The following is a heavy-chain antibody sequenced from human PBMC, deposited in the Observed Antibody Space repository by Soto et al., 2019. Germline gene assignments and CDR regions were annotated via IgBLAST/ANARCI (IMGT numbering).Heavy chain of an antibody. V-gene: IGHV1-69*12. CDR1: GGTFGNSA. D-gene: IGHD3-3*01. J-gene: IGHJ5*02. CDR3: ARDGDPRNAFWSGPLSGGWFDP. CDR2: IVPMFGTA. Sequence: QVQLVQSGAEVKKPGSSVNVSCKTSGGTFGNSAVTWVRQAPGQGLEWMGGIVPMFGTANYAQKFQGRLTITADDSTSTAYMELSSLTSDDTAVYYCARDGDPRNAFWSGPLSGGWFDPWGQGTLVTVSS.